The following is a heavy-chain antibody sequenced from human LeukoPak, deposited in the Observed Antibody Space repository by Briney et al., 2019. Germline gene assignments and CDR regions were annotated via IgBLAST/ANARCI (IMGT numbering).Heavy chain of an antibody. Sequence: GGSLRLSCAASGFTFSSYWMHWVRQAPGKGLVWVSRINSDGSSTSYADSVKGRFTISRDNAKNTLYLQMNSLRAEDTAVYYCARVAIGGWYFDYWGQGTLVTVSS. J-gene: IGHJ4*02. CDR2: INSDGSST. CDR3: ARVAIGGWYFDY. D-gene: IGHD6-19*01. CDR1: GFTFSSYW. V-gene: IGHV3-74*01.